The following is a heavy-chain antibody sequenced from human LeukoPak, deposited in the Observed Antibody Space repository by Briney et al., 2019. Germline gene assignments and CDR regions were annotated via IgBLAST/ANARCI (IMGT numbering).Heavy chain of an antibody. CDR3: ARGKGLRWWKSFDY. CDR2: INYSGST. Sequence: SETLSLTCAVYGGSFSGFYWSWIRQPPGKGLEWIGEINYSGSTNYNPSLKSRVTISVDTSKNQFSLKLSSVTAADTAVYYCARGKGLRWWKSFDYWGQGTLVTVSS. CDR1: GGSFSGFY. V-gene: IGHV4-34*01. J-gene: IGHJ4*02. D-gene: IGHD4-23*01.